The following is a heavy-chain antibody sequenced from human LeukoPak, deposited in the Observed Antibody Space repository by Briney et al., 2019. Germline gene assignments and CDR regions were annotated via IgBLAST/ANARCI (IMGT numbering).Heavy chain of an antibody. CDR3: AKDGIRYFDWEYYFDY. V-gene: IGHV3-23*01. Sequence: GGSLRLSCAASGFTFSSSAMSSVPQAPGKGLEWFSAISGSGGSTYYADSVKGRFTISRDNSKNTLYLQMNSLRAEGTAVYFQAKDGIRYFDWEYYFDYWGQGTLVTVSS. J-gene: IGHJ4*02. CDR1: GFTFSSSA. CDR2: ISGSGGST. D-gene: IGHD3-9*01.